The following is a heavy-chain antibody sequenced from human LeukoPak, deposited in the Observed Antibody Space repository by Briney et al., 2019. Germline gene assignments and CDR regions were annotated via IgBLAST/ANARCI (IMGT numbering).Heavy chain of an antibody. CDR2: ISGSGGST. Sequence: GSLRLSCAASGFTFSSYAMSWVRQAPGKGLEWVSAISGSGGSTYYADSVKGRFTIPRDNSKNTLYLRMNSLRAEDTAVYYCAKDLVGSGSYYVGDYWGQGTLVTVSS. J-gene: IGHJ4*02. D-gene: IGHD1-26*01. CDR3: AKDLVGSGSYYVGDY. CDR1: GFTFSSYA. V-gene: IGHV3-23*01.